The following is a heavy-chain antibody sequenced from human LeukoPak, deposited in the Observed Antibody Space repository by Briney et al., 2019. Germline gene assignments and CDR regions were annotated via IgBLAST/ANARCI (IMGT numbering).Heavy chain of an antibody. CDR1: GFTFSSYA. CDR2: ISYDGSNK. V-gene: IGHV3-30-3*01. Sequence: GGSLRLSCAASGFTFSSYAMHWVRQAPGKGLEWVAVISYDGSNKYYADSVKGRFTISRDNSKNTLYLQMNSLRAEDTAVYYCARGGSYGDYYFDYWGQGTLVTVSS. CDR3: ARGGSYGDYYFDY. D-gene: IGHD4-17*01. J-gene: IGHJ4*02.